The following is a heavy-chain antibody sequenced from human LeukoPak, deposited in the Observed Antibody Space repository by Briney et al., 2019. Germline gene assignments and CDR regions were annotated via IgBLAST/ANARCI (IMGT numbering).Heavy chain of an antibody. D-gene: IGHD6-13*01. CDR3: ARRMMAAAGTGGAFDI. J-gene: IGHJ3*02. CDR2: IYPGDSDT. V-gene: IGHV5-51*01. CDR1: GYSFTSYW. Sequence: GESLKISCKGSGYSFTSYWIGWVRQMPGKGLEWMGIIYPGDSDTRYSPSFQGQVTISADKSISTAYLQWSSLKASDTAMYYCARRMMAAAGTGGAFDIWGQGTMVTVSS.